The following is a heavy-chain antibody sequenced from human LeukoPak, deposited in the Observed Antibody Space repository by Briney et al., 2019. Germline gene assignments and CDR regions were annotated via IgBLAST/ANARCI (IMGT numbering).Heavy chain of an antibody. CDR3: ARDDYRGVTNFDP. D-gene: IGHD3-10*01. CDR1: GGSISPYF. V-gene: IGHV4-59*01. CDR2: ISYTGST. Sequence: SETLSLTCTVSGGSISPYFWSWIRQPPGKGLEWIGYISYTGSTNYNPSLKSRVTISVDMSKKQFSLQMTSVTAADTAVYYCARDDYRGVTNFDPWGQGTLVTVSS. J-gene: IGHJ5*02.